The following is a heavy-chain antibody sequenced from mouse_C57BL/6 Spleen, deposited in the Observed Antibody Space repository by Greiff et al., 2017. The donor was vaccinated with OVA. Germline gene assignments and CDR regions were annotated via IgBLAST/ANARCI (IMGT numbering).Heavy chain of an antibody. CDR1: GFTFSNYW. V-gene: IGHV6-3*01. J-gene: IGHJ4*01. CDR2: IRLKSDNYAT. Sequence: EVKLQESGGGLVQPGGSMKLSCVASGFTFSNYWMNWVRQSPEKGLEWVAQIRLKSDNYATHYAESVKGRFTISRDDSKSSVYLQMNNLRAEDTGIYYCTEGPFTAQATGDYYAMDYWGQGTSVTVSS. CDR3: TEGPFTAQATGDYYAMDY. D-gene: IGHD3-2*02.